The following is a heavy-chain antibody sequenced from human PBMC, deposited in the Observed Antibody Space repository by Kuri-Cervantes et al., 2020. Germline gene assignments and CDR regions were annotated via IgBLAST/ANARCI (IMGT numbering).Heavy chain of an antibody. CDR1: GGSINSYY. D-gene: IGHD3-16*02. Sequence: SETLSLTCTVSGGSINSYYWSWIRQHPGKGLEWIGYIYYSGSTYYNPSLKSRVTISVDTSKNQFSLKLSSVTAADTAVYYCARAVAHDYVWGSYRPNWFDPWGQGTLVTVSS. J-gene: IGHJ5*02. V-gene: IGHV4-59*06. CDR2: IYYSGST. CDR3: ARAVAHDYVWGSYRPNWFDP.